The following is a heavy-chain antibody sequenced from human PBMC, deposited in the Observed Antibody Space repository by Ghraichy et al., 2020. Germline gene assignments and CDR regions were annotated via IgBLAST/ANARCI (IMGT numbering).Heavy chain of an antibody. D-gene: IGHD6-19*01. V-gene: IGHV3-21*01. CDR2: ISRSSDSI. J-gene: IGHJ4*02. CDR1: GFIFNYYS. Sequence: GGSLRLSCAASGFIFNYYSMNWVRQAPGKGLEWVSSISRSSDSIHYADSVRGRFTISRDSAKNTLYLQMNSLRAEDTAVYYCARWRGGTGWYRGDYWGQGTLVTVSS. CDR3: ARWRGGTGWYRGDY.